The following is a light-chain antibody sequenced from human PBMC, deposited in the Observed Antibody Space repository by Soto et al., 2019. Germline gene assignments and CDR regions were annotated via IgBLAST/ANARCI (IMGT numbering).Light chain of an antibody. J-gene: IGLJ2*01. CDR1: SSDVGGYNY. V-gene: IGLV2-14*01. CDR2: DVS. Sequence: QSALTQPASVSGSPGQPITISCTGTSSDVGGYNYVSWYQQHPGKATKLMIYDVSNRPSGVSNRFSGSKSGNTASLTISGLQAEDEADYYCSSYTRSSTPLYVVFGGGTKLTVL. CDR3: SSYTRSSTPLYVV.